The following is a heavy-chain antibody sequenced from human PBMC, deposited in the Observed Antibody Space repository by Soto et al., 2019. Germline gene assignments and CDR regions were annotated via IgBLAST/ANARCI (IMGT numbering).Heavy chain of an antibody. CDR2: INTNTGNP. D-gene: IGHD3-3*01. CDR3: ARGGGVSTYYDFWSGYYIHYYGMDV. Sequence: QVQLVQSGSELKKPGASVKVSCKASGYTFTSYAMNWVRQAPGQGLEWMGWINTNTGNPTYAQGFTGRFVFSLDTSVRTAYLQICSLKAEDTAVYYCARGGGVSTYYDFWSGYYIHYYGMDVWGQGTTVTVSS. J-gene: IGHJ6*02. CDR1: GYTFTSYA. V-gene: IGHV7-4-1*01.